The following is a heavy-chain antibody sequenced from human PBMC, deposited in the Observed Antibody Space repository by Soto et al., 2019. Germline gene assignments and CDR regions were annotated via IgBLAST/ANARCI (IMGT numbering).Heavy chain of an antibody. CDR3: ARGLAVAYSPALL. D-gene: IGHD6-19*01. CDR2: INPGGGRT. Sequence: ASVKVSCKASGYTFSSYYIHWVRQAPGQGLEWMGLINPGGGRTSYAQKLHGRVTMTSDTSTSTVYMELSSLRSEDTAVYFCARGLAVAYSPALLWGKGTLVTVSS. V-gene: IGHV1-46*01. J-gene: IGHJ4*02. CDR1: GYTFSSYY.